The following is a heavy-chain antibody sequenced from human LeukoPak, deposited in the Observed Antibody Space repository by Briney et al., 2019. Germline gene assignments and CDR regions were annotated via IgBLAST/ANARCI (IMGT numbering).Heavy chain of an antibody. CDR2: INQDRGTT. Sequence: GGSLRLSCAASGFTFSSVWMSWVRQARGRGAEWVGNINQDRGTTYYVPSLKGRFTISRDNAKNSLSLQMSSLRAEDTAVYYCTKDRQGPNQYHMDVWGKGTTVTVSS. V-gene: IGHV3-7*01. CDR3: TKDRQGPNQYHMDV. CDR1: GFTFSSVW. J-gene: IGHJ6*03.